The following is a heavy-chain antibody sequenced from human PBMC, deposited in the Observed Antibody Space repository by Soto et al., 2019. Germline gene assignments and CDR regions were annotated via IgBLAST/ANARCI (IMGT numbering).Heavy chain of an antibody. CDR1: GYTFTSYG. D-gene: IGHD4-17*01. V-gene: IGHV1-18*01. CDR3: TRASGDPRSVRRRDWYFDL. Sequence: QVQLVQSGAEVKKPGASVKVSCKASGYTFTSYGISWVRQAPGQGLEWMGWISAYNGNTNYAQKLQGRVTMTTDTSTSTAYMELRSLRSDDTAVYYCTRASGDPRSVRRRDWYFDLWGRGTLVTVSS. J-gene: IGHJ2*01. CDR2: ISAYNGNT.